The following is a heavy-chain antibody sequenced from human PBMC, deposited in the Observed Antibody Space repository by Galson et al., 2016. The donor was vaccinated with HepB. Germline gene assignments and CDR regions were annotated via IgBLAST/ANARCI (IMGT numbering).Heavy chain of an antibody. J-gene: IGHJ4*02. CDR2: IKHDGSEK. CDR1: GVSFSSFV. V-gene: IGHV3-7*01. Sequence: SLRLSCAASGVSFSSFVMSWVRQAPGKGLEWVANIKHDGSEKHYVDSVKGRFTIFRDNAENSLYLQMNSLRAEDTAVYYCAVVTTTSSFDYWGQGTLVTVSS. CDR3: AVVTTTSSFDY. D-gene: IGHD4-11*01.